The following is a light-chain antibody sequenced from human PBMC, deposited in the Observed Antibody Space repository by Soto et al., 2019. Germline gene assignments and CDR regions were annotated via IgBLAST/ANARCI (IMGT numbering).Light chain of an antibody. Sequence: EIVLTQSPGTLSLSPGERATLSCRASQSVSSSYLAWYQQKPGQAPRLLIYGASSRATGIPDRFSGSGSGTDFTLTISRLEPEDFVVYYCQQYGSSALTFGGGTKVDIK. V-gene: IGKV3-20*01. CDR2: GAS. CDR1: QSVSSSY. CDR3: QQYGSSALT. J-gene: IGKJ4*01.